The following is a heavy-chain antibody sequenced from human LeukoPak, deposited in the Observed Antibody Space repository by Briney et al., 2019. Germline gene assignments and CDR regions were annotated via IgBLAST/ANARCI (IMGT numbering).Heavy chain of an antibody. D-gene: IGHD6-13*01. CDR3: ARVAAAGHGEFDY. CDR1: AGSTRSSS. V-gene: IGHV4-4*07. J-gene: IGHJ4*02. CDR2: IYTSGST. Sequence: SETLSLTCPVSAGSTRSSSWRWIRQPAGQGLEWIGRIYTSGSTNYHPSLKSRVTMSVDTSKNQYSLKLSSVTAADTAGDYCARVAAAGHGEFDYGGQGTLVTVSS.